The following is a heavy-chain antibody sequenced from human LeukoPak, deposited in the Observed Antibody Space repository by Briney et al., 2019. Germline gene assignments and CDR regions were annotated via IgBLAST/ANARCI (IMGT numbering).Heavy chain of an antibody. J-gene: IGHJ4*02. CDR2: IIPLLGRA. V-gene: IGHV1-69*11. D-gene: IGHD6-6*01. CDR3: ASGDSSSSFLPDN. Sequence: SPVKVSCKASGGTFSSYAINWVRQAPGQGLEWMGRIIPLLGRAKYAQKLQGRVTITADESTSTAYMELSSLRFEDTAVYYCASGDSSSSFLPDNWGQGTLVTVSS. CDR1: GGTFSSYA.